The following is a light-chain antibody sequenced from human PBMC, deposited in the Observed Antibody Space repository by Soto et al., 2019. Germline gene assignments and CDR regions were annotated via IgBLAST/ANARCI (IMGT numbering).Light chain of an antibody. Sequence: EVELTQSPATLSLSPGETATLSCRASQSVDKFFAWYQQRPGQPPRLLMFDSSNRATGVPVRFSGSGSGTVFTLTIDSLEPEDSAVYYCQQRKHWPPITFGQGTRLEIK. CDR3: QQRKHWPPIT. V-gene: IGKV3-11*01. J-gene: IGKJ5*01. CDR2: DSS. CDR1: QSVDKF.